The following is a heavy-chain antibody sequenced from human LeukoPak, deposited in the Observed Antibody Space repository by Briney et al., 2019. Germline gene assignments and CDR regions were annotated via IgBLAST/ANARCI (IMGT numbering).Heavy chain of an antibody. D-gene: IGHD6-19*01. CDR2: IYYSGST. Sequence: PSETLSLTCAVSGYSISSSDYWGWIRQPPGKGLEWIASIYYSGSTHYNPSLKSRVTISVDTSKRQFSLNVNSVTAADTAIYYCAKNSSGPAFDVWGQGTMVTVSS. J-gene: IGHJ3*01. CDR3: AKNSSGPAFDV. V-gene: IGHV4-38-2*01. CDR1: GYSISSSDY.